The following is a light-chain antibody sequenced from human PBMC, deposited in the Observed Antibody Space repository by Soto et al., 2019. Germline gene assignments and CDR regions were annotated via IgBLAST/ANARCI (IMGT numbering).Light chain of an antibody. Sequence: DIQMTQSPSTLSASVGDRVTITCRASQSIGSWLAWYQQKPGKAPKVLIYDASSLGSGVPSRFSGSGSGTEFTLTISSLQPDDFATYFCQQYQTYSTFGQGTRLEIK. CDR2: DAS. J-gene: IGKJ5*01. CDR3: QQYQTYST. V-gene: IGKV1-5*01. CDR1: QSIGSW.